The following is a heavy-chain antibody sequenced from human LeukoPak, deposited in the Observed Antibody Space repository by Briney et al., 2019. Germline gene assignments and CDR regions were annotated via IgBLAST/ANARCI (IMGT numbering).Heavy chain of an antibody. CDR2: ISGDGGTT. CDR1: GFTFEDYA. D-gene: IGHD3-22*01. Sequence: GGSLRLSCAASGFTFEDYAMHWVRQAPGEGLEWVSLISGDGGTTYYADSVKGRFTISRDNSQNSLYLQMSSLRTGDTALYYCAAPYDNSGFYYVWETFDIWGRGTMVTVSS. J-gene: IGHJ3*02. CDR3: AAPYDNSGFYYVWETFDI. V-gene: IGHV3-43*02.